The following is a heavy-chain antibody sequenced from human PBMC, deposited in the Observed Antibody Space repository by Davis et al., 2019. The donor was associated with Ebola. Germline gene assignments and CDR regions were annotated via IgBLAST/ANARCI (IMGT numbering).Heavy chain of an antibody. D-gene: IGHD5-24*01. CDR3: ARDSLRDGYPELDY. CDR2: IHGGGKT. J-gene: IGHJ4*02. Sequence: GGSLRLSCAASGFTVSNSYMSWVRQAPGKGLEWVSIIHGGGKTYYSNSAKGRFTISRDNSKNTLYLQMNSLRAEDTAVYYCARDSLRDGYPELDYWGQGTLVTVSS. V-gene: IGHV3-66*01. CDR1: GFTVSNSY.